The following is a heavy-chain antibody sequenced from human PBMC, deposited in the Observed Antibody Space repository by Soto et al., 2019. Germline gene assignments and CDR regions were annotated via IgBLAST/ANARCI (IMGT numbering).Heavy chain of an antibody. CDR3: GRLEGLATISYYFDY. Sequence: QLQLQESGPGLVKPSETLSLTCTVSGGSVSSSSYYWGWVRQPPGKGLEWIGSVYYSGSTYYNPSLDSRVTISVDKSKNQFSLKRMSLSAADTAVYYCGRLEGLATISYYFDYWGQGALVTVSS. D-gene: IGHD3-9*01. CDR1: GGSVSSSSYY. J-gene: IGHJ4*02. CDR2: VYYSGST. V-gene: IGHV4-39*01.